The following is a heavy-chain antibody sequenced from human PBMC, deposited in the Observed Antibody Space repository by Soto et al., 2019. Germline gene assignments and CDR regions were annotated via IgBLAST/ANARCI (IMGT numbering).Heavy chain of an antibody. Sequence: PGGSLRLSCAASGFTFSSYAMSWVRQAPGKGLEWVSAISGSGGSTYYADSVKGRFTISRDNSKNTLYLQMNSLRAEDTALYFCAKCKGRKLHYCYYGLDFWGQGTTVPVSS. CDR3: AKCKGRKLHYCYYGLDF. J-gene: IGHJ6*02. V-gene: IGHV3-23*01. CDR2: ISGSGGST. D-gene: IGHD6-6*01. CDR1: GFTFSSYA.